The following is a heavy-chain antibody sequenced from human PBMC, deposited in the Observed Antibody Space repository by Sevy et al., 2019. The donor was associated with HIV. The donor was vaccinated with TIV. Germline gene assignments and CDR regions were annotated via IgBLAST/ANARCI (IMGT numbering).Heavy chain of an antibody. D-gene: IGHD3-10*01. J-gene: IGHJ4*02. CDR2: ISSSSSYI. CDR3: ARERGGHLFDY. CDR1: GFTFSSYS. V-gene: IGHV3-21*01. Sequence: GGSLRLSCAASGFTFSSYSMNWVRQAPGKGLEWVSSISSSSSYIYYAYSVKGRFTISRDNAKNSLYLQMNSLRAEDTAVYYCARERGGHLFDYWGQGTLVTVSS.